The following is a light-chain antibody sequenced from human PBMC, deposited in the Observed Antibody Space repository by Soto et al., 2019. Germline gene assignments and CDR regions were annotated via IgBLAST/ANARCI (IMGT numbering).Light chain of an antibody. CDR1: QSVSSTY. CDR3: QQYGSSPIS. J-gene: IGKJ3*01. V-gene: IGKV3-20*01. CDR2: GAS. Sequence: EIVLTQSPGTLSLSPGERATLSCRASQSVSSTYLAWYQQKPGQAPRLLIYGASSRATGVPDRFSGSGSGTDFTLTFSRLEPEDFAVYYCQQYGSSPISFGPGTKVDIK.